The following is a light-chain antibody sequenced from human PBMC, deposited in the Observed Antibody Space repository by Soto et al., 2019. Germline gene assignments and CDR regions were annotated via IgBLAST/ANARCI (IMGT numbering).Light chain of an antibody. CDR2: GAS. CDR1: QSVSTN. Sequence: EIVMTQSPATLAVSPGERATLSCRASQSVSTNLAWYQQKPGQAPRLLVYGASARATGIPDRFSVSGSGTEFPLPVSSLQSEDFAGYLCQQYKTSHPNLTFGGGTKVEIK. CDR3: QQYKTSHPNLT. J-gene: IGKJ4*01. V-gene: IGKV3-15*01.